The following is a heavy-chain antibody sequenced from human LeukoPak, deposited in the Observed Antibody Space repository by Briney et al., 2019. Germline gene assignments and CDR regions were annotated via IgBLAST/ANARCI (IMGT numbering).Heavy chain of an antibody. D-gene: IGHD1-26*01. CDR2: ISSSSSYI. CDR3: ARVLYSGSFFDY. CDR1: GFTFSSYS. J-gene: IGHJ4*02. Sequence: GGSLRLSCAASGFTFSSYSMNWVRQAPGKGLEWVSSISSSSSYIYYADSVKGRFTISRDNAKNSLYLQMNSLRAEDTAEYYCARVLYSGSFFDYWGQGTLVTVSS. V-gene: IGHV3-21*01.